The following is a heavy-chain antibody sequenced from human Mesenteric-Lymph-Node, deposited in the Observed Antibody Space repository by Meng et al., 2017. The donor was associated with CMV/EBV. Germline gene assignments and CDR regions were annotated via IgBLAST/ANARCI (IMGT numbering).Heavy chain of an antibody. CDR1: GFTFTTYW. D-gene: IGHD2-21*01. J-gene: IGHJ4*02. CDR2: IKQDGSEK. Sequence: GESLKISCAASGFTFTTYWMSWVRQAPGKGLEWVANIKQDGSEKYYVDSVKGRFTISRDNAKSSLYMQMNSLRAEDTAVYYCARDHYGGSVRTFDYWGLGTLVTVSS. CDR3: ARDHYGGSVRTFDY. V-gene: IGHV3-7*01.